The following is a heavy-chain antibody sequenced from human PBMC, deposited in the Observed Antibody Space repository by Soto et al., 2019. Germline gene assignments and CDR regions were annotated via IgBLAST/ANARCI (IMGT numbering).Heavy chain of an antibody. CDR2: ISYDGSNK. D-gene: IGHD6-6*01. CDR1: GFTFSSYA. Sequence: GGSLRLSCAASGFTFSSYAMHWVRQAPGKGLEWVAVISYDGSNKYYADSVKGRFTISRDNSKNTLYLQMNSLRAEDTAVYYCARDRTPRARHDYYYYYGMDVWGQGTTVTVSS. CDR3: ARDRTPRARHDYYYYYGMDV. J-gene: IGHJ6*02. V-gene: IGHV3-30-3*01.